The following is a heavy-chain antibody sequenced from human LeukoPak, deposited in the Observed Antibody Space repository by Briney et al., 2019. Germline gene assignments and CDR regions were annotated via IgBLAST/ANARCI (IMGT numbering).Heavy chain of an antibody. Sequence: SVKVSCKASGGTFSSYAISWVRQAPGQGLEWMGGIIPIFGTANYAQKFQGRVTITADKSTSTAYMELSSLRSEDTAVYYCAIKKYPLLSNYYYYMDVWGKGTTVTISS. D-gene: IGHD2-15*01. CDR1: GGTFSSYA. V-gene: IGHV1-69*06. J-gene: IGHJ6*03. CDR3: AIKKYPLLSNYYYYMDV. CDR2: IIPIFGTA.